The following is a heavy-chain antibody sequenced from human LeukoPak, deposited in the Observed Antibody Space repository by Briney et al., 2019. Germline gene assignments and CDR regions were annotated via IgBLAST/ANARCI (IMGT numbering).Heavy chain of an antibody. V-gene: IGHV3-64D*06. CDR1: GFTFSSHA. D-gene: IGHD2-2*01. J-gene: IGHJ4*02. CDR2: ISGNGDST. CDR3: VKDRYCSSTTCYANFDS. Sequence: GGSLTLSCSASGFTFSSHAMHWVRHAPGKGLEYVSVISGNGDSTYYVDSVRGRFTISRDNSKNTLYLQMSSLRAEDTAVYYCVKDRYCSSTTCYANFDSWGQGTLVTVSS.